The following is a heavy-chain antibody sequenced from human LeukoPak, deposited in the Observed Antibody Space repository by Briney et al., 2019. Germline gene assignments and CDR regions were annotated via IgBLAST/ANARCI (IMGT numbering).Heavy chain of an antibody. V-gene: IGHV1-3*01. CDR1: GYTFTTYA. CDR3: ARAPYDILTGYSLNWFDP. D-gene: IGHD3-9*01. Sequence: ASVKVSCTASGYTFTTYAMHWVRQAPGQRLEWMGWINADNGNTKYSQKFRGRVIIARDTSAYTAYMELSSLNSEDTAVYYCARAPYDILTGYSLNWFDPWGQGTLVTVSS. J-gene: IGHJ5*02. CDR2: INADNGNT.